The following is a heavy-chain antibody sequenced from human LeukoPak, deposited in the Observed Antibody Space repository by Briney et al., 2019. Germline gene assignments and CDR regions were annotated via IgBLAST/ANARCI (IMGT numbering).Heavy chain of an antibody. J-gene: IGHJ5*02. V-gene: IGHV4-59*01. Sequence: SETLSLTCTVSGGSISSYYWSWIRQPPGKGLEWTGYIYYSGSTNYNPSLKSRVTISVDTSKNQFSLKLSSVTAADTAAYYCARATTQWFDPWGQGTLVTVSS. CDR3: ARATTQWFDP. CDR2: IYYSGST. CDR1: GGSISSYY. D-gene: IGHD4-17*01.